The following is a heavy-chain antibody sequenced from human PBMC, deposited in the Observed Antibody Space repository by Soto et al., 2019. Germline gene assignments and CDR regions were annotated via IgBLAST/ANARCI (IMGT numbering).Heavy chain of an antibody. CDR3: ARDGGRHTGGIDY. D-gene: IGHD1-26*01. Sequence: QVQLVQSGAEVKKPGSSVKVSCKASGGTFSSYSINWVRQAPGQGLEWMGEIIPIFGTANYAQKFQGRVTITADESTSTAYMELSSRRSEDTAVYYCARDGGRHTGGIDYWGQGNRVTVSS. CDR2: IIPIFGTA. V-gene: IGHV1-69*01. J-gene: IGHJ4*02. CDR1: GGTFSSYS.